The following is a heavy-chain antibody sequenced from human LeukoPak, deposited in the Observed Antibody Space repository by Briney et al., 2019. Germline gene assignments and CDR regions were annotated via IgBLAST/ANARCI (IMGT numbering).Heavy chain of an antibody. J-gene: IGHJ6*02. CDR3: ARDRDRQLWLRYYYGMDV. CDR1: GGSISSYY. V-gene: IGHV4-59*12. CDR2: IYYSGST. D-gene: IGHD5-18*01. Sequence: PSETLSLTCTVSGGSISSYYWSWIRQPPGKGLEWIGYIYYSGSTNYNPSLKSRVTISADTSKNQFSLKLSSVTAADTAVYYCARDRDRQLWLRYYYGMDVWGQGTTVTVSS.